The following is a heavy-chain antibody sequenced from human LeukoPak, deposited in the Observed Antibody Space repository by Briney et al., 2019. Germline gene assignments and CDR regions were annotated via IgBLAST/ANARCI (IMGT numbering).Heavy chain of an antibody. CDR1: EYTFIGYY. V-gene: IGHV1-2*02. J-gene: IGHJ3*01. CDR2: INTNSGGT. D-gene: IGHD3-10*01. CDR3: VRDRGVWAFDV. Sequence: GAAVKVSCRAFEYTFIGYYMHWVRQAPGQGPEWMGWINTNSGGTIYAQKFQDRVTMTRDTSISTAYMELNRLRSDDTAVYYCVRDRGVWAFDVWGQGTMVTVSS.